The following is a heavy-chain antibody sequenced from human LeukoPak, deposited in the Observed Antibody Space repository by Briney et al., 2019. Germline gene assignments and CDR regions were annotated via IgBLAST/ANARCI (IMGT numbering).Heavy chain of an antibody. CDR1: GYSFTCYW. V-gene: IGHV5-51*01. CDR2: IYPGDSDT. CDR3: ARLGMGFGDFLTVAFEI. Sequence: GESLKISCKGSGYSFTCYWIGWVRQMPGKGLEWMGIIYPGDSDTRYSPSFQGQVTISADKSISTAYLQWSSLKASDTAMYYCARLGMGFGDFLTVAFEIGGKGTMSPSLQ. J-gene: IGHJ3*02. D-gene: IGHD3-10*01.